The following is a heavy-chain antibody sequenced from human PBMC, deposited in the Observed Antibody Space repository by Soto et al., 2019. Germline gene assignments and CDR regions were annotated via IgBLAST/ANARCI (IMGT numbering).Heavy chain of an antibody. D-gene: IGHD3-22*01. J-gene: IGHJ1*01. CDR3: VRSRGYWTGNEYFQH. CDR2: IIPIFGTA. Sequence: SVKGSCKASGGTFSSYAISWVRQAPGQGLEWMGGIIPIFGTANYAQKLQGRVTITADESTSRAYMELSSLRSEDTAVYYCVRSRGYWTGNEYFQHWGQGTLVTVSS. V-gene: IGHV1-69*13. CDR1: GGTFSSYA.